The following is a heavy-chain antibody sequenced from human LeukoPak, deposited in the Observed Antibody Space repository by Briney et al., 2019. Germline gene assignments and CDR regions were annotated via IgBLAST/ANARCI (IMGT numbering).Heavy chain of an antibody. Sequence: PGGSLRLSCSVSGFTFSTYVMHWVRQAPGKGLEYVSAISSNGDNTYYADSVKGRFTISRDNSKNTLYLQMSSLRADGTAVYYCMRGTGYWGQGTLVTVSS. V-gene: IGHV3-64D*06. CDR1: GFTFSTYV. CDR3: MRGTGY. CDR2: ISSNGDNT. J-gene: IGHJ4*02.